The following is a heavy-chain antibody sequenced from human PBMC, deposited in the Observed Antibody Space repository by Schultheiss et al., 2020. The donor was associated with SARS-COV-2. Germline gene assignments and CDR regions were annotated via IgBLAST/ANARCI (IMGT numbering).Heavy chain of an antibody. D-gene: IGHD6-19*01. CDR3: ARAISVGGIIDY. CDR2: IYYSGST. V-gene: IGHV4-31*03. Sequence: SETLSLTCTVSGGSISSGGYYWSWIRQHPGKGLEGIGYIYYSGSTNYNPSLKSRVSVSVDTSKNQISLSLTSVTAADTAVYYCARAISVGGIIDYWGQGTLVTVSS. CDR1: GGSISSGGYY. J-gene: IGHJ4*02.